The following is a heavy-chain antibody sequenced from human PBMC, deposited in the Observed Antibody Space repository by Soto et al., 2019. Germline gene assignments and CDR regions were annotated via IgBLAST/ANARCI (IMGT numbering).Heavy chain of an antibody. J-gene: IGHJ4*02. Sequence: PSETLALTCQVSGGSVSSRNYYWSWIRQPPGKGLEGIGYIFYNGNTIYSPSLRRRVTVSLHTAKNQFSLQLSSVTPANAGVFYCAGDGAPHNFAWYYFAYWGRGVLATVS. CDR1: GGSVSSRNYY. CDR2: IFYNGNT. CDR3: AGDGAPHNFAWYYFAY. D-gene: IGHD1-1*01. V-gene: IGHV4-61*01.